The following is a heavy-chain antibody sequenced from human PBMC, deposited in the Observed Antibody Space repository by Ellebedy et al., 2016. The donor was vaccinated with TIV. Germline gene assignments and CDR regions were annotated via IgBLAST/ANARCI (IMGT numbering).Heavy chain of an antibody. CDR3: AKVGHTAMDVHYFDY. Sequence: SLKISXAASGFTFSSYAMSWVRQAPGKGLEWVSGINWNSGTIGYADSVKGRFTISRDNAKNSLYLQMNSLRAEDTAFYYCAKVGHTAMDVHYFDYWGQGTLVTVSS. CDR1: GFTFSSYA. CDR2: INWNSGTI. J-gene: IGHJ4*02. V-gene: IGHV3-9*01. D-gene: IGHD5-18*01.